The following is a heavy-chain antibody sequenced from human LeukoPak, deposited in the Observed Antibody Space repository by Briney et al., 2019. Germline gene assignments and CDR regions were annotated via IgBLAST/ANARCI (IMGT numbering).Heavy chain of an antibody. Sequence: PSETLSLTCTVSGGSISSGDYYWSWIRQPPGKGLEWIGYIYYSGSTYYNPSLKSRVTISVDTSKNQFSLKLSSVTAADTAAYYCARGRDGYNSYFDYWGQGTLVTVSS. CDR1: GGSISSGDYY. CDR2: IYYSGST. V-gene: IGHV4-30-4*01. CDR3: ARGRDGYNSYFDY. J-gene: IGHJ4*02. D-gene: IGHD5-24*01.